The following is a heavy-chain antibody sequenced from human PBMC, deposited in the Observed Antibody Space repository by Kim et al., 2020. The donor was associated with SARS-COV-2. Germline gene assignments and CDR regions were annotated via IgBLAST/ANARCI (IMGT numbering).Heavy chain of an antibody. CDR1: GFTFSDYY. V-gene: IGHV3-11*04. CDR3: ARGTIGSNYYDTGFSPPLGFDP. J-gene: IGHJ5*02. Sequence: GGSLRLSCAASGFTFSDYYMSWIRQAPGKGLEWVSYISSRGSTIYYTDSVKGRFTISRDNAKNSLYLQMNSLRVEDTAVYYCARGTIGSNYYDTGFSPPLGFDPWGQGTLVTVSS. D-gene: IGHD3-22*01. CDR2: ISSRGSTI.